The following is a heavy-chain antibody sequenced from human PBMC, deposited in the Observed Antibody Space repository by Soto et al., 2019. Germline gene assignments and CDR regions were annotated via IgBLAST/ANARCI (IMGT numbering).Heavy chain of an antibody. D-gene: IGHD3-10*01. CDR2: IIPIFGTA. Sequence: QVQLVQSGAEVKKPGSSVKVSCKASGGTFSSYAISWVRQAPGQGLEWMGGIIPIFGTANYAQKFQGRVTITADESTSTAYMELSSLRSEDTAVYYCARDKVYYGAGSPRYYGMDVWGQGTTVTGSS. CDR1: GGTFSSYA. V-gene: IGHV1-69*01. J-gene: IGHJ6*02. CDR3: ARDKVYYGAGSPRYYGMDV.